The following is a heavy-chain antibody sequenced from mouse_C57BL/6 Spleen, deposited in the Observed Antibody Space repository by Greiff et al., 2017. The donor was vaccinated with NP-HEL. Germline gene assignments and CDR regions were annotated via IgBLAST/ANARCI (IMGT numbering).Heavy chain of an antibody. CDR3: ARSHEFLPSY. J-gene: IGHJ3*01. Sequence: QVQLQQSGAELVMPGASVKLSCKASGYTFTSYWMHWVKQRPGQGLEWIGEIDPSDSYTNYNQKFKGKSTLTVDKSSSTAYMQLSSLTSEDSAVYYCARSHEFLPSYWGQGTLVTVSA. CDR1: GYTFTSYW. V-gene: IGHV1-69*01. CDR2: IDPSDSYT.